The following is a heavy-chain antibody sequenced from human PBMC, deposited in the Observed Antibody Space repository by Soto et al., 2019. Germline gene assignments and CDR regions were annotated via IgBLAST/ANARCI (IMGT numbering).Heavy chain of an antibody. Sequence: SQTLSLTCAISGDSVSSNSATWNWIRQSPSRGLDWLGRTYYRSKYYNEYAASVRSRITVNADSSKNQFSLHLNSVSPEDTAVYSCARAIPPTSGCYYFDSWGKGAMVTVSS. V-gene: IGHV6-1*01. CDR1: GDSVSSNSAT. CDR2: TYYRSKYYN. CDR3: ARAIPPTSGCYYFDS. D-gene: IGHD3-22*01. J-gene: IGHJ4*02.